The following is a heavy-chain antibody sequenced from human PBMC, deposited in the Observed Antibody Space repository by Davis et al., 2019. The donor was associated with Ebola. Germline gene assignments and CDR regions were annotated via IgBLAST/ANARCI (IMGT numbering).Heavy chain of an antibody. D-gene: IGHD3-3*01. Sequence: GESLKISCAASGFTFSSYAMHWVRQAPGKGLEWVAVTSYDGSSKYYAGSAKGRFTISRDNSKNTLSLQMNSLRAEDTAVYYCARARGTLEWLLSGMDVWGKGTTVTVSS. CDR3: ARARGTLEWLLSGMDV. J-gene: IGHJ6*04. V-gene: IGHV3-30*04. CDR1: GFTFSSYA. CDR2: TSYDGSSK.